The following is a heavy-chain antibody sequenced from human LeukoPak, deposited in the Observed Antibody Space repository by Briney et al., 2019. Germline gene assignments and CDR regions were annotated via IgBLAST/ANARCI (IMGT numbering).Heavy chain of an antibody. CDR1: GFTFSSSA. J-gene: IGHJ4*02. D-gene: IGHD6-13*01. Sequence: SGRSLRLSCAASGFTFSSSAIHWVRQAPGKGLEWVALISHDGSNKYYTDSVKGRFTISRDNSKNTPYLQMNSLRTEDTAVYYCARARFRDLPAAGPFDYWGQGTLVTVSS. CDR3: ARARFRDLPAAGPFDY. V-gene: IGHV3-30*04. CDR2: ISHDGSNK.